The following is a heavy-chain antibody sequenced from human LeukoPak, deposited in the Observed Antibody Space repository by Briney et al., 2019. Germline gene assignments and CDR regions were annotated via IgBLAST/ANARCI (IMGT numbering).Heavy chain of an antibody. V-gene: IGHV3-30*02. D-gene: IGHD4-17*01. CDR1: GFTFSSYG. CDR2: IRYDGSNK. CDR3: ASPSYRTTVTYGGLYFDY. J-gene: IGHJ4*02. Sequence: PGGSLRLSCAASGFTFSSYGMHWVRQAPGKGLEWVAFIRYDGSNKYYADSVKGRFTISRDNSKNTLYLQMNSLRAEDTAVYYCASPSYRTTVTYGGLYFDYWGQGTLVTVSS.